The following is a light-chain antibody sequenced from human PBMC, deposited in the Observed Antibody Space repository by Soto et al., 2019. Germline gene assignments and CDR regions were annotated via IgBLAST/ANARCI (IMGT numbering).Light chain of an antibody. Sequence: IQMTQSPPTQSASVGDRVTITCRASQSISSWLAWYQQKPGKAPKLLIYAASALQSGVPSRSSGSGSGTDFTITIDRLEPEDFAVYYCQQYGDLPWTFGHGTKVDI. V-gene: IGKV1-5*01. CDR2: AAS. CDR3: QQYGDLPWT. CDR1: QSISSW. J-gene: IGKJ1*01.